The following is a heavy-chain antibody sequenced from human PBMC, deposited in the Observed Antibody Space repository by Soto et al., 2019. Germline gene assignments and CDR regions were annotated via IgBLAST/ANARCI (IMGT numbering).Heavy chain of an antibody. CDR3: AKDMDVLRFLEWSDGMDV. CDR2: ISYDGSNK. J-gene: IGHJ6*02. D-gene: IGHD3-3*01. CDR1: GFTFSSYG. V-gene: IGHV3-30*18. Sequence: QVQLVESGGGVVQSGRSLRLSCAASGFTFSSYGMHWVRQAPGKGLEWVAVISYDGSNKYYADSVKGRFTISRDNSKNTLYLQMNSLRAEDTAVYYCAKDMDVLRFLEWSDGMDVWGQGTTVTVSS.